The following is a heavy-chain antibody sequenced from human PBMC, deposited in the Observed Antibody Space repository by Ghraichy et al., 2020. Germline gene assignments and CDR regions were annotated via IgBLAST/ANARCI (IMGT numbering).Heavy chain of an antibody. V-gene: IGHV4-34*01. D-gene: IGHD3-22*01. Sequence: SETLSLTCAVYGGSFSGYYWSWIRQPPGKGLEWIGQINHSGSTNYNPSLKSRVTISVDTSKNQFSLKLSSVTAADTAVYYCARGSDSSGLGFDYWGQGTLVTVSS. J-gene: IGHJ4*02. CDR2: INHSGST. CDR1: GGSFSGYY. CDR3: ARGSDSSGLGFDY.